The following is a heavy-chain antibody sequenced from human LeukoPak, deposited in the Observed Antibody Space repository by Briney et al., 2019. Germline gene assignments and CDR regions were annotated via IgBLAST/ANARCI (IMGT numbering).Heavy chain of an antibody. V-gene: IGHV3-23*01. CDR2: ISGSGGST. CDR3: AEDLEVASFSYYFDY. CDR1: GFTFSSYA. D-gene: IGHD5-12*01. J-gene: IGHJ4*02. Sequence: AGGSLRLSCAASGFTFSSYAMSWVRQAPGKGLEWVSAISGSGGSTYYADSVKGRFTISRDNSKNTLYLQMNSLRAEDTAVYYCAEDLEVASFSYYFDYWGQGTLVTVSS.